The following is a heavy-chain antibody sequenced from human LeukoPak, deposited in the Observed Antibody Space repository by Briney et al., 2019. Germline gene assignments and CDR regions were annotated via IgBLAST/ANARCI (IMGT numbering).Heavy chain of an antibody. V-gene: IGHV3-9*01. J-gene: IGHJ4*02. CDR2: ISWNSGSI. D-gene: IGHD3-10*01. CDR3: ARDTYGSGGFYGFDF. Sequence: PGRSLRLSCAASGFTFDDYAMHWVRQAPGKGLEWVSGISWNSGSIGYADSVKGRFTISRDNAKNSLYLQMNNLGPGDTAVYYCARDTYGSGGFYGFDFWGQGTLVTVSS. CDR1: GFTFDDYA.